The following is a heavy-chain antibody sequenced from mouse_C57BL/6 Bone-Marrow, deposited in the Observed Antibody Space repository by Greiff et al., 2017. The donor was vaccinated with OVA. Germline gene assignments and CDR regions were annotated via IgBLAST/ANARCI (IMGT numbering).Heavy chain of an antibody. CDR1: EYEFPSHD. V-gene: IGHV5-2*03. J-gene: IGHJ1*03. D-gene: IGHD2-5*01. Sequence: EVMLVESGGGLVQPGESLKLSCESNEYEFPSHDMSWVRKTPEKRLELVAAINSDGGSTYYPDTMERRFIISRDNTKKTLYLQMSSLRSEDTALYYCARQIVTTFDWYFDVWGTGTTVTVSS. CDR2: INSDGGST. CDR3: ARQIVTTFDWYFDV.